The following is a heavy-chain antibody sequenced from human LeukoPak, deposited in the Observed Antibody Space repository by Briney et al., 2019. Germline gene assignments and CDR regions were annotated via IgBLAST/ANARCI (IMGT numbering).Heavy chain of an antibody. D-gene: IGHD3-9*01. CDR2: INWNGGST. J-gene: IGHJ4*02. Sequence: GGSLRLSCAASGFTFDDYGMSWVRQAPGKGLEWVSGINWNGGSTGYADSVKGRFTISRDNAKNCLYLQMNSLRAEDTALYYCARVDPVLRYFDGQGALYFDYWGQGTLVTVSS. CDR3: ARVDPVLRYFDGQGALYFDY. CDR1: GFTFDDYG. V-gene: IGHV3-20*04.